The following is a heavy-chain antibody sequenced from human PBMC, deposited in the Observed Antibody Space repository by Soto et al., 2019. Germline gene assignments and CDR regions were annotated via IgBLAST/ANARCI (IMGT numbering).Heavy chain of an antibody. CDR1: GGSFSDYY. J-gene: IGHJ3*02. V-gene: IGHV4-34*02. D-gene: IGHD1-26*01. CDR2: INHSGST. Sequence: QVQLQQRGAGLLKPSETLSLTCAVLGGSFSDYYWTWIRQPPGKGLEWIGEINHSGSTSYNPSLKSRLTLSVDTSTKEFSLNLSSVTAADTAAYHCVRGRAFMSRVAFDIWAKGQWSPSLQ. CDR3: VRGRAFMSRVAFDI.